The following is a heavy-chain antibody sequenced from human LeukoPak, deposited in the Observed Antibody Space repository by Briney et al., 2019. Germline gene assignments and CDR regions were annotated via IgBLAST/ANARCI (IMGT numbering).Heavy chain of an antibody. D-gene: IGHD2-15*01. CDR2: INPNSGGT. J-gene: IGHJ6*03. Sequence: ASVEVSCKASGYTFTGYYMHWVRQAPGQGLEWMGWINPNSGGTNYAQKFQGRVTMTRDTSISTAYMELSRLRSDDTAVYYCARSSRPCSGGSCYLYSYYYHNMDVWGKGTTVTISS. V-gene: IGHV1-2*02. CDR1: GYTFTGYY. CDR3: ARSSRPCSGGSCYLYSYYYHNMDV.